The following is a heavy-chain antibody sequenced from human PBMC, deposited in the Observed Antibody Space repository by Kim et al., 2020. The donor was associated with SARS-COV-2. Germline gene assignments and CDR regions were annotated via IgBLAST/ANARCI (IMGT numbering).Heavy chain of an antibody. CDR3: AKDADKFSSGYYTQWYYYGMDV. Sequence: GGSLRLSCAASGFTFDDYAMHWVRQAPGKGLEWVSLISGDGGSTYYADSVKGRFTISRDNSKNSLYLQMNSLRTEDTALYYCAKDADKFSSGYYTQWYYYGMDVWGQGTTVTVSS. J-gene: IGHJ6*02. D-gene: IGHD3-22*01. CDR2: ISGDGGST. CDR1: GFTFDDYA. V-gene: IGHV3-43*02.